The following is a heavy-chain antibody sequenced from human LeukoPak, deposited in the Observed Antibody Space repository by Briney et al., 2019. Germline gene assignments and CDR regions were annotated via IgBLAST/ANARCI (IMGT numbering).Heavy chain of an antibody. CDR2: ISGSGGST. D-gene: IGHD3-16*01. CDR3: ARDLFLGTPDFFDY. J-gene: IGHJ4*02. V-gene: IGHV3-23*01. Sequence: GGTLRLSCAASGFTFSSYGMSWVRQAPGKGLEWVSAISGSGGSTHYADSVKGRFTISRDDSKNTLYVHMNSLRSDDTAVYFCARDLFLGTPDFFDYWGQGTLVTVSS. CDR1: GFTFSSYG.